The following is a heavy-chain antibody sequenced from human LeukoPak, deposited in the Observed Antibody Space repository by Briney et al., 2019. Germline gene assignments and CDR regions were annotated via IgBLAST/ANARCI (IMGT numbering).Heavy chain of an antibody. D-gene: IGHD1-26*01. CDR3: ARLRVGATKGVIDY. J-gene: IGHJ4*02. CDR1: GGSISSSSYY. CDR2: IYYSGST. V-gene: IGHV4-39*01. Sequence: SETLSLTCTVSGGSISSSSYYWGWIRQPPGKGLEWIGSIYYSGSTYYNPSLESRVTISVDTSKNQFSLKLSSVTAADTAVYYCARLRVGATKGVIDYWGQGTLVTVSS.